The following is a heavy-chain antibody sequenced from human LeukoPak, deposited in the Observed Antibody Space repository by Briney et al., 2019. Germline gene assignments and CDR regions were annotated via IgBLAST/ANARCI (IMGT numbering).Heavy chain of an antibody. CDR2: IYYSGSP. V-gene: IGHV4-39*01. J-gene: IGHJ1*01. D-gene: IGHD4-17*01. Sequence: SDTLSLTCTVSGGSISSSSYYWGWIRQPPGKGLEWIGNIYYSGSPYYNPSLKSRVTISVDTSKNQFSLKLSSVTAADTAVYYCARTRDYGDYYFQYRGQGTLVTVSS. CDR1: GGSISSSSYY. CDR3: ARTRDYGDYYFQY.